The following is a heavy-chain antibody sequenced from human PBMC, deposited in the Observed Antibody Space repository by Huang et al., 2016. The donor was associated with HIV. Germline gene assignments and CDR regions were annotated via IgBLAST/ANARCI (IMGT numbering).Heavy chain of an antibody. CDR1: GSSLKTHGVG. CDR2: IYWDDDK. Sequence: QITLKESGPTLVQPTETLTLTCTFSGSSLKTHGVGVGWIRQPPGKALEWLGIIYWDDDKRYSPSLNSRRTITKDTSKDQVVLILTLMDPGDTATYYCAHWSLGSSFWPIDHWGQGTLVTVSS. D-gene: IGHD6-6*01. V-gene: IGHV2-5*02. CDR3: AHWSLGSSFWPIDH. J-gene: IGHJ4*02.